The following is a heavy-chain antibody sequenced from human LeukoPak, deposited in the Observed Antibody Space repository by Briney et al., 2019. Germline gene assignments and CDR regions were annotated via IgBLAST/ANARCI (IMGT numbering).Heavy chain of an antibody. CDR3: AREPHPKYDVVAFDI. V-gene: IGHV4-39*07. D-gene: IGHD2-15*01. Sequence: PSETLSLTCTVSGGSIRINNYYWGWIRQPPGKGLEWIESIYYSGSTYYNPSLKSRVTISVDTSKNQFSLKLSSVTAADTAVYYCAREPHPKYDVVAFDIWGQGTMGTVSA. CDR2: IYYSGST. J-gene: IGHJ3*02. CDR1: GGSIRINNYY.